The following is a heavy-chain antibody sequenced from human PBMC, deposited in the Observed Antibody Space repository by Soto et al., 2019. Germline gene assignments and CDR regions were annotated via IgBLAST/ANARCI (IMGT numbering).Heavy chain of an antibody. Sequence: PSETLSVTCAVYGGSFSGYHRSWSRQPPGKGLEWIGEINHSGSTNYNPSLKSRVTISVDTSKNQFSLKLSSVTAADTAVYYCARGGRYCSGGSCYFDYYYYYYMDVWGKGTTVT. CDR1: GGSFSGYH. D-gene: IGHD2-15*01. J-gene: IGHJ6*03. V-gene: IGHV4-34*01. CDR3: ARGGRYCSGGSCYFDYYYYYYMDV. CDR2: INHSGST.